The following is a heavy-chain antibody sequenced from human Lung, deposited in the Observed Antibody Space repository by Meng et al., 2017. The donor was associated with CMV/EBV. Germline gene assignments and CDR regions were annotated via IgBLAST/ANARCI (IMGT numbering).Heavy chain of an antibody. CDR1: GLTVSNNY. V-gene: IGHV3-66*02. CDR2: FYSGGST. Sequence: GGSLRLXCAASGLTVSNNYLTWVRQAPGKGLEWVSVFYSGGSTYYADSVKGRFTVSRDNSKNTLYLQMNSLRVEDTGIYYCARDMYWDQSYHVMDVWGRGXTVTVSS. D-gene: IGHD1-26*01. CDR3: ARDMYWDQSYHVMDV. J-gene: IGHJ6*02.